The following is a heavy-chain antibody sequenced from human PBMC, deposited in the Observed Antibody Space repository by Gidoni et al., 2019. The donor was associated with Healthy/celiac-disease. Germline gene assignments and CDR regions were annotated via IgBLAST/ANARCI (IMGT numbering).Heavy chain of an antibody. Sequence: EVQLVESGGGLVQPGGSLRLSCSASGFTVSSNYMSWVRQAPGKGLEWVSVIYSGGSTYYADSVKGRFTISRDNSKNTLYLQMNSLRAEDTAVYYCARVQYSGYDSDYWGQGTLVTVSS. CDR3: ARVQYSGYDSDY. CDR2: IYSGGST. CDR1: GFTVSSNY. V-gene: IGHV3-66*01. J-gene: IGHJ4*02. D-gene: IGHD5-12*01.